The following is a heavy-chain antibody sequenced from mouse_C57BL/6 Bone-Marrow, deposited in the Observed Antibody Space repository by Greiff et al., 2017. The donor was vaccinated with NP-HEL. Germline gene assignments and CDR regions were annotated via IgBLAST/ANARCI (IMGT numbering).Heavy chain of an antibody. D-gene: IGHD2-12*01. V-gene: IGHV5-2*01. CDR2: INSDGGSP. CDR3: APPGLLYQGAY. Sequence: EVHLVESGGGLVQPGESLKLSCESNEYEFPSHDMSWVRKTPEKRLELVAAINSDGGSPYYPDTLESRFIITSVNTKKTLYLRMSSLRSEDTALYDCAPPGLLYQGAYWGQGTLVTVSA. CDR1: EYEFPSHD. J-gene: IGHJ3*01.